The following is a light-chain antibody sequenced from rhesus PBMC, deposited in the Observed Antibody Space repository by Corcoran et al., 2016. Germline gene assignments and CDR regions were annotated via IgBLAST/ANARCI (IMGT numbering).Light chain of an antibody. Sequence: DIQMTQSPSSLSASVGDTVTITCRATHSISSWLAWYQQKPGKAPKLLMYKASNLQSGVPSRFSGSGSGTDFTRTINSLQSKDCATYYCQQYSSSPRTFCQGTKVEIK. CDR2: KAS. J-gene: IGKJ1*01. CDR1: HSISSW. CDR3: QQYSSSPRT. V-gene: IGKV1-22*01.